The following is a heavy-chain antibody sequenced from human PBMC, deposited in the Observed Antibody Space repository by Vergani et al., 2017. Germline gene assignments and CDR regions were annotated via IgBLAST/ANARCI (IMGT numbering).Heavy chain of an antibody. CDR2: INPSGGST. V-gene: IGHV1-46*01. Sequence: QVQLVQPGAEVKKPGASVKVSCKASGYTFTSYYMHWVRQAPGQGLEWMGIINPSGGSTNYAQKFQGRVTMTRDTSTSTVDMELSSLRSEDTAVYYCARLGIVGALGHWGQGTLVTVSS. D-gene: IGHD1-26*01. CDR3: ARLGIVGALGH. J-gene: IGHJ4*02. CDR1: GYTFTSYY.